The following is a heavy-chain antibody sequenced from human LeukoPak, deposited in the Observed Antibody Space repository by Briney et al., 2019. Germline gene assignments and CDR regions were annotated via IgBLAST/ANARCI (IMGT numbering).Heavy chain of an antibody. CDR3: ARCLTGYSSSWQY. Sequence: SETLSLTCAVSGGSISSGGYSWSWIRQPPGKGLEWIGSMYYSGSTYYNPSLKSRVTISGDKSKNQFSLKLSSVTAADTAVYYCARCLTGYSSSWQYWGQGTLVTVSS. CDR2: MYYSGST. D-gene: IGHD6-13*01. CDR1: GGSISSGGYS. V-gene: IGHV4-30-2*03. J-gene: IGHJ4*02.